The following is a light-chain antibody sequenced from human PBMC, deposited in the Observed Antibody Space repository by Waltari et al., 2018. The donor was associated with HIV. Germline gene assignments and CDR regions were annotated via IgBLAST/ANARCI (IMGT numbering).Light chain of an antibody. CDR1: SGDIGTYNH. J-gene: IGLJ3*02. Sequence: QSALTQPASVSGSLGQSITISCIGSSGDIGTYNHVSWYQQYPDKAPLRRIRDVTTRHSGIPFRFAASKSGRTATLTISGLQAEDEADYYCSSYITTGTILFGGGTKVTVL. V-gene: IGLV2-14*03. CDR3: SSYITTGTIL. CDR2: DVT.